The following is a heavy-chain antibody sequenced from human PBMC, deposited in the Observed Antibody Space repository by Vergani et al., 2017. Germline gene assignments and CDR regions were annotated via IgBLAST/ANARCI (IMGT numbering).Heavy chain of an antibody. CDR3: AVGDCSSTSCYGLVGYYYYYMDV. CDR1: GGTFSSYA. V-gene: IGHV1-69*01. CDR2: IIPIFGTA. D-gene: IGHD2-2*01. Sequence: QVQLVQSGAEVKKPGSSVKVSCKASGGTFSSYAISWVRQAPGQGLEWMGGIIPIFGTANYAQKFQGRVTITADDSTSTAYMELSSLRSEDTAVYYCAVGDCSSTSCYGLVGYYYYYMDVWGKGTTVTVSS. J-gene: IGHJ6*03.